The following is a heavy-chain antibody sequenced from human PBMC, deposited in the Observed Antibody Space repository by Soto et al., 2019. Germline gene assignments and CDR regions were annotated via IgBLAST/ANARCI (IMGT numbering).Heavy chain of an antibody. Sequence: PGGSLRLSCAASGFTFSSYAMSWVRQAPGKGLEWVSAISGSGGSTYYADSVKGRFTISRDNSKNTLYLQMNSLRAEDTAVYYCAKVWGYCSSTSCSNDYWGQGTLVTVSS. D-gene: IGHD2-2*01. V-gene: IGHV3-23*01. CDR3: AKVWGYCSSTSCSNDY. CDR2: ISGSGGST. J-gene: IGHJ4*02. CDR1: GFTFSSYA.